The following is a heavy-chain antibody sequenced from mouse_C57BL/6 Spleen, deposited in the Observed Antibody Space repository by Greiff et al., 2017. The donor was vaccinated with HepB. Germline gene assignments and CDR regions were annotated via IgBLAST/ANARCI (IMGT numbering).Heavy chain of an antibody. J-gene: IGHJ2*01. V-gene: IGHV1-69*01. CDR3: ARQAGTIDY. CDR2: IDPSDSYT. CDR1: GYTFTSYW. D-gene: IGHD3-2*02. Sequence: VQLQQPGAELVMPGASVKLSCKASGYTFTSYWMHWVKQRPGQGLEWIGEIDPSDSYTNYNQKFKGKSTLTVDKSSSTAYMQLSSLTSEDSAVYYCARQAGTIDYWGQGTTLTVSS.